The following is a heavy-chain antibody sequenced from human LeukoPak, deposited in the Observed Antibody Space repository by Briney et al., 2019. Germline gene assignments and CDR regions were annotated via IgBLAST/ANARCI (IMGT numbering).Heavy chain of an antibody. CDR3: AKGSSGYFADL. CDR1: GFIFNNFG. J-gene: IGHJ5*02. Sequence: QFGGSLRPSCTASGFIFNNFGLMWVRQAPGKGLEWVSAISNDGGGTTYADFVKGRFTISRDNSKNTLFLQMNSLRAEDTALYYCAKGSSGYFADLWGQGTLVTVSS. CDR2: ISNDGGGT. D-gene: IGHD3-22*01. V-gene: IGHV3-23*01.